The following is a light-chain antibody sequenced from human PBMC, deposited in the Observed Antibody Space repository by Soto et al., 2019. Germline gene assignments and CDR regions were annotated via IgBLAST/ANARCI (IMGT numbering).Light chain of an antibody. Sequence: DIQMTQSPSTLSASVGDRVTITCRASQSLSGWLAWYQHKPGKAPKLLIFASSDLESGVPSRFGGGGSGTEYTLTISSLQPDDFATYYCQQYDSYPYTFGQGTKLEIK. CDR3: QQYDSYPYT. V-gene: IGKV1-5*03. CDR1: QSLSGW. CDR2: ASS. J-gene: IGKJ2*01.